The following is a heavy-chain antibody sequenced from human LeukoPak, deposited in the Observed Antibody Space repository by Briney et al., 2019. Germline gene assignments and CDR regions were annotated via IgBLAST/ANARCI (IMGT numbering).Heavy chain of an antibody. CDR3: ARSMDSSGYYSYYFDY. Sequence: GESLKISCKGSGYSFTSYWIGWVRQMPGKGLEWMGIIYPGDSDTRYSPSFQGQVTISADKSISTAYLQWSSLKASDTAMYYCARSMDSSGYYSYYFDYWGQGTLVTVSS. V-gene: IGHV5-51*01. CDR1: GYSFTSYW. CDR2: IYPGDSDT. J-gene: IGHJ4*02. D-gene: IGHD3-22*01.